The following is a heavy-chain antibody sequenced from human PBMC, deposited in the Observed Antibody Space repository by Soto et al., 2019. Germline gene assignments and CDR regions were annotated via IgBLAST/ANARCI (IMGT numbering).Heavy chain of an antibody. CDR2: IYYSGST. D-gene: IGHD2-15*01. CDR3: AREMRGVGVVVSFDP. Sequence: QVQLQESGPGLVKPSQTLSLTCTVSGGSISSGGYYWSWIRQHPGKGLEWIGYIYYSGSTYYNPSLKSRVTISVDTSKNQFSLKLSSVTAADTAVYYCAREMRGVGVVVSFDPWGQGTLVTVSS. V-gene: IGHV4-31*03. CDR1: GGSISSGGYY. J-gene: IGHJ5*02.